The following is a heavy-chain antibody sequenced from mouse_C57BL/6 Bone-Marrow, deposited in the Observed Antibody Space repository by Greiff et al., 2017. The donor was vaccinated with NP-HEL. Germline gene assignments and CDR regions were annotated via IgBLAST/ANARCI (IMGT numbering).Heavy chain of an antibody. CDR1: GFTFSDYG. CDR3: ARTNSNDAMDY. J-gene: IGHJ4*01. Sequence: EVKLMESGGGLVQPGGSLKLSCAASGFTFSDYGMAWVRQAPRKGPEWVAFISNLAYSIYYADTVTGRFTISRENAKNTLYLEMSSLRSEDTAMYYCARTNSNDAMDYWGHGTSVTVSS. CDR2: ISNLAYSI. V-gene: IGHV5-15*01. D-gene: IGHD2-5*01.